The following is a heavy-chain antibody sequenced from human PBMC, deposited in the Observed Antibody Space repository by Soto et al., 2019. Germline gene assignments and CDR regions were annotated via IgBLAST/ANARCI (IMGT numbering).Heavy chain of an antibody. CDR3: AGGGVVTAVT. CDR1: GFTFSDYY. CDR2: ISSSSSYT. Sequence: QVQLVESGGGLVKPGGSLRLSCAASGFTFSDYYMSWIRQAPGKGLEWVSYISSSSSYTNYADSVKGRFTISRDNAKKSLYLQMNRRRAEDTAVYYWAGGGVVTAVTWGQGTLVTVSS. V-gene: IGHV3-11*06. D-gene: IGHD2-21*02. J-gene: IGHJ5*02.